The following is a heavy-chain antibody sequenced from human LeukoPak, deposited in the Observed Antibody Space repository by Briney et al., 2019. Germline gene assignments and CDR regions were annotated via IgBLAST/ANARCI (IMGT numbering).Heavy chain of an antibody. CDR3: ARAQYQSDYGSDY. J-gene: IGHJ4*02. V-gene: IGHV3-13*01. CDR2: IGTDGDT. Sequence: GGSLRLSCVGSGFTLRNYDMHWVRQATGKGLEWVSSIGTDGDTYYSGSVKGRFTISRESAKNSVYLQMNSLRAEDTAVYYCARAQYQSDYGSDYWGKGPLVTVSS. D-gene: IGHD4-17*01. CDR1: GFTLRNYD.